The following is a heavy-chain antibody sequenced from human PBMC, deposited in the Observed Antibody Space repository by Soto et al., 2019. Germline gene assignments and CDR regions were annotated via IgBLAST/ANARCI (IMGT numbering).Heavy chain of an antibody. CDR3: AADPYVLRYDLSGIYFDM. J-gene: IGHJ3*02. CDR2: IVVGSGNT. V-gene: IGHV1-58*01. Sequence: ASVKVSCEASGFTFTSSAFQWVRQARGQRLEWIGWIVVGSGNTNYAQKSQERVTITRDMSTSTAYMELSSLRSEDTAVYYCAADPYVLRYDLSGIYFDMWGQGTMVTV. D-gene: IGHD3-9*01. CDR1: GFTFTSSA.